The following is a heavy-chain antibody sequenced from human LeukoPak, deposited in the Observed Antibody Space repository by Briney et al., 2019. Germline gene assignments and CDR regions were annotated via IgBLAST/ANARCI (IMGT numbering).Heavy chain of an antibody. CDR1: EGTFSSYA. Sequence: SVKVSCKASEGTFSSYAISWVRQAPGQGLEWMGGIIPIFGTANYAQKFQGRVTITADESTSTAYMELSSLRSEDTAVYYCARASNPGIAAAGTFDYWGQGTLVTVSS. CDR2: IIPIFGTA. D-gene: IGHD6-13*01. J-gene: IGHJ4*02. V-gene: IGHV1-69*13. CDR3: ARASNPGIAAAGTFDY.